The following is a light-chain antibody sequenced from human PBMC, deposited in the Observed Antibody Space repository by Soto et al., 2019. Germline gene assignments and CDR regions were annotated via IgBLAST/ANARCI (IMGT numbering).Light chain of an antibody. Sequence: QSVLTQPPSVSEAPRQRVTISCSGNSSNIGKNRVNWYQQLPGKNPKLLIYFDALLPSGSSDRFSASRSATAACLAISGLQSDDEADYYCSAWDDSLNAHFFGTGTKVTVL. V-gene: IGLV1-36*01. CDR1: SSNIGKNR. CDR2: FDA. CDR3: SAWDDSLNAHF. J-gene: IGLJ1*01.